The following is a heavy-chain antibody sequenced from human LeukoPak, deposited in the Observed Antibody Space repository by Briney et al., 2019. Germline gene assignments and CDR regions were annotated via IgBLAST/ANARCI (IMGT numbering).Heavy chain of an antibody. D-gene: IGHD5-12*01. V-gene: IGHV3-33*01. CDR3: ARDLKSGYFDF. CDR2: IYDDGSRE. Sequence: GGSLTLSCATSGFTFDNYGMHWVRQAPGKGLEWVAVIYDDGSREHFADSVKGRFAISRDNSKKTVVLQMNSLRGEDTAVYYCARDLKSGYFDFWGQRPGVTVSS. CDR1: GFTFDNYG. J-gene: IGHJ4*02.